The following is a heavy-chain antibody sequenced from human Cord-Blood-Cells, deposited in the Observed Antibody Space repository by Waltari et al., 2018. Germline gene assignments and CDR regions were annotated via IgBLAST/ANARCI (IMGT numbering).Heavy chain of an antibody. Sequence: EVQLVESGGGLVKPGGSLRLSCAASGFTFSRYSMNWVRQAPGKGLELVSSISSSSTYIYYADSVKGRFNISRDNAKNSLYLQMNSLRAEDTAVYYCARDVSSGSSFDYWGQGTLVTVSS. D-gene: IGHD1-26*01. CDR2: ISSSSTYI. CDR1: GFTFSRYS. CDR3: ARDVSSGSSFDY. V-gene: IGHV3-21*01. J-gene: IGHJ4*02.